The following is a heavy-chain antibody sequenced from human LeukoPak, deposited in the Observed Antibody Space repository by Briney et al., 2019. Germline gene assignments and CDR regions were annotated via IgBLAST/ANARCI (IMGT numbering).Heavy chain of an antibody. CDR1: GFTFSSYE. CDR3: ARDGGSSWYFDY. Sequence: EGSLRLSCAASGFTFSSYEMNWVRQAPGKGLECVSYISSSGNTTYHADSVKGRFTISRDNAKNSLYLQMSSLRAEDTAVYYCARDGGSSWYFDYWGQGTLVTVSS. J-gene: IGHJ4*02. D-gene: IGHD6-13*01. CDR2: ISSSGNTT. V-gene: IGHV3-48*03.